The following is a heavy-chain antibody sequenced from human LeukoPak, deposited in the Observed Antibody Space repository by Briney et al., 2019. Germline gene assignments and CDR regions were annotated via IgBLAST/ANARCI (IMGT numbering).Heavy chain of an antibody. V-gene: IGHV3-23*01. CDR2: ISGSGGST. D-gene: IGHD2-2*01. CDR1: GFTFSSYA. Sequence: TGGSLRLSCAASGFTFSSYAMSWVRQAPGKGLEWVSAISGSGGSTYYADSVKGRFTISRDNSKNTLYLQMNSLRAEDTAVYYCAKVVRVHCSSTSCYYFDYWGQGTLVTVSS. J-gene: IGHJ4*02. CDR3: AKVVRVHCSSTSCYYFDY.